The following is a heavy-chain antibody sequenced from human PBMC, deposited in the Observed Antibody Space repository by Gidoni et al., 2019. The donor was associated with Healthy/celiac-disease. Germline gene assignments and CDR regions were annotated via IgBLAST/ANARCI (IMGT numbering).Heavy chain of an antibody. Sequence: EVQLLESGGALVQPGGSLRLSCAASGFTFRIYAMTWVRQAPGKGLEWVSAVSDSGSSTYYADSVKGRFTISRDNSKNTLYLQMNSLRAEDTAVYYCAKGKYSNGWYYFDSWGQGTLVTVSS. CDR2: VSDSGSST. CDR1: GFTFRIYA. D-gene: IGHD6-19*01. V-gene: IGHV3-23*01. CDR3: AKGKYSNGWYYFDS. J-gene: IGHJ4*02.